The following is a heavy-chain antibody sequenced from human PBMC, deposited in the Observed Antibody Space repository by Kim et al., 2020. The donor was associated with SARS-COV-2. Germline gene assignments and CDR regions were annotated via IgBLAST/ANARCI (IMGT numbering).Heavy chain of an antibody. V-gene: IGHV3-7*03. D-gene: IGHD3-10*01. CDR2: IKQDGSEK. CDR1: GFTFSSYW. J-gene: IGHJ4*02. Sequence: GGSLRLSCAASGFTFSSYWMSWVRQAPGKGLEWVANIKQDGSEKYYVDSVKGRFTISRDNAKNSLYLQMNSLRAEDTAVYYCARGRADYYGSGSYCFDYWGQGTLVTVSS. CDR3: ARGRADYYGSGSYCFDY.